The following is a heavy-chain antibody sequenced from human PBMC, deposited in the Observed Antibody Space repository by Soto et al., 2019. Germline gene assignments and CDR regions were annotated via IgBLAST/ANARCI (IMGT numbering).Heavy chain of an antibody. CDR2: IIPGIGNT. CDR1: GYTFTSYA. CDR3: ARSIVVVTALDY. D-gene: IGHD2-21*02. V-gene: IGHV1-3*01. J-gene: IGHJ4*02. Sequence: GASVKVSCKASGYTFTSYAMHWVRQAPGQGLEWMGWIIPGIGNTKYSQKFQGRVTITTDKSTSTAYMELSSLRSEDTAVYYCARSIVVVTALDYWGQGTLVTVSS.